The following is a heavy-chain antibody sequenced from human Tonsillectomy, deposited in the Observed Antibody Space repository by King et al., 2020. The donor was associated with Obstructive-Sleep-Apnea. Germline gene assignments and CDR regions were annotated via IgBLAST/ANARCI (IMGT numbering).Heavy chain of an antibody. J-gene: IGHJ5*02. CDR1: GFTFSSYA. CDR3: AKEMGAAPGASWFDP. D-gene: IGHD1-26*01. Sequence: DVQLVESGGGLVQPGGSLRLSCAASGFTFSSYAMSWVRQAPGKGLEWVSAIGGSGGGTYYADSVKGRFTISRDNSKNTLYLRMNSLRAEDTAVYYCAKEMGAAPGASWFDPWGQGTLVTVSS. CDR2: IGGSGGGT. V-gene: IGHV3-23*04.